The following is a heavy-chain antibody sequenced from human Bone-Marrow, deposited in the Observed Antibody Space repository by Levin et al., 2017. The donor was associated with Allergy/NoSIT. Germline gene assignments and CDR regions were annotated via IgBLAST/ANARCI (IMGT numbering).Heavy chain of an antibody. V-gene: IGHV1-18*01. D-gene: IGHD3-16*02. CDR2: INTYNGHT. CDR1: GYIFTNQG. CDR3: ATFDYVGGNYRSEKTFDY. J-gene: IGHJ4*02. Sequence: GESLKISCKTSGYIFTNQGLTWVRQAPGQGLEWMGYINTYNGHTNYAQKIQGRVTMTADTSTGTAYMELTSLRSDDTAVYYCATFDYVGGNYRSEKTFDYWGQGTLVTVSS.